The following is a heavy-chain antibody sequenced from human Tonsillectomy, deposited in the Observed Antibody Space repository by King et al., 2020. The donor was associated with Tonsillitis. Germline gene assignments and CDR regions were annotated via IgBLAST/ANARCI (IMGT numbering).Heavy chain of an antibody. V-gene: IGHV4-39*07. Sequence: QLQESGPGLVKPSETLSLTCTVSGGSISSSSDYWGWIRQPPGKGLEWIGRIYYTGSTYYNPSLKRRVTISVDTSKNQFSLKLSSVTAADTAVYYCARTQEGEYYFDYWGQGTLVTVSS. CDR2: IYYTGST. J-gene: IGHJ4*02. CDR3: ARTQEGEYYFDY. CDR1: GGSISSSSDY.